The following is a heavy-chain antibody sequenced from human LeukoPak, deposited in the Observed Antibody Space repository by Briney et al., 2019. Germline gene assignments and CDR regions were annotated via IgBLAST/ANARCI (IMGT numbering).Heavy chain of an antibody. V-gene: IGHV1-8*01. CDR1: GYTFTSYD. CDR2: MNPNSGNT. D-gene: IGHD3-10*01. CDR3: ARAVWFGELLSYYYGMDV. Sequence: GASVEVSCKASGYTFTSYDVNWVRQATGQGLEWMGWMNPNSGNTGYAQKFQGRVTMTRNTSISTAYMELSSLRSEDTAVYYCARAVWFGELLSYYYGMDVWGQGTTVTVSS. J-gene: IGHJ6*02.